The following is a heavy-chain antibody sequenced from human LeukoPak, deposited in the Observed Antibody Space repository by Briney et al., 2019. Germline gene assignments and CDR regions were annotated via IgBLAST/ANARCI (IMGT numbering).Heavy chain of an antibody. Sequence: ASVKVPCKASGCTFTGYYMHWVRQAPGQGLEWMGWINPNSGGTNYAQKFQGRVTMTRDTSISTAYMELSRLRSDDTAVYYCARVGLGYCSSTSCSYFDYWGQGTLVTVSS. V-gene: IGHV1-2*02. CDR3: ARVGLGYCSSTSCSYFDY. CDR1: GCTFTGYY. CDR2: INPNSGGT. J-gene: IGHJ4*02. D-gene: IGHD2-2*01.